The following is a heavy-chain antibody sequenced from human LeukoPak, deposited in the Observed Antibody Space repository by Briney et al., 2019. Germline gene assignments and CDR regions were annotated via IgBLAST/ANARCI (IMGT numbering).Heavy chain of an antibody. CDR2: ISSSGRTK. CDR1: GFTFDNYA. CDR3: ASENDAFDI. J-gene: IGHJ3*02. V-gene: IGHV3-48*01. Sequence: GSLRLSCAASGFTFDNYAMSWVRQAPGKGLEWVSYISSSGRTKYYADSVKGRFTISRDNSKSTLYLLMNSLRAEDTAVYYCASENDAFDIWGPGTVVTVSS.